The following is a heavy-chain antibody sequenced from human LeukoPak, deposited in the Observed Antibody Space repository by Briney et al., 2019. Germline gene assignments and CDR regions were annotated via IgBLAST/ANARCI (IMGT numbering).Heavy chain of an antibody. CDR2: IIPIFGTA. V-gene: IGHV1-69*13. Sequence: ASVNVSCKASGGTFSSYAISWVRQAPGQGLEWMGGIIPIFGTANYAQKFQGRVTITADESTSTAYMELSSLRSEDTAVYYCARGGGDILTGYYKGPFDYWGQGTLVTVSS. CDR3: ARGGGDILTGYYKGPFDY. J-gene: IGHJ4*02. D-gene: IGHD3-9*01. CDR1: GGTFSSYA.